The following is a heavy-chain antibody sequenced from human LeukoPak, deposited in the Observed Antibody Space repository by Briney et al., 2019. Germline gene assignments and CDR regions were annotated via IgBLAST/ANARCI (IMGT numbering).Heavy chain of an antibody. CDR2: ISGSGGST. J-gene: IGHJ4*02. Sequence: PGGSLRLSCAASGFTFSSYAMTWVRQAPGKGLEWVSGISGSGGSTYYADSVKGCFTISRDNSKNTLYVQMNSLRAEDTAVYYCAKSDYYDSSGYYYGSDYWGQGTLVTVSS. D-gene: IGHD3-22*01. V-gene: IGHV3-23*01. CDR3: AKSDYYDSSGYYYGSDY. CDR1: GFTFSSYA.